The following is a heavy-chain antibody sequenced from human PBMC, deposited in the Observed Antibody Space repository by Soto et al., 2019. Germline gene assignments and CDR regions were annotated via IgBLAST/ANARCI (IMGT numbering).Heavy chain of an antibody. Sequence: PGGSLRLSCAASAITFNHHYMDCVRQAPGKGLEEVGSMRNKDNSYSTQYAASVKGRFTISRDGSRKSLYLQMNSLKTEDTAVYYCVRVRIYADESGRPFDIWGQGTVVTVSS. CDR1: AITFNHHY. CDR2: MRNKDNSYST. D-gene: IGHD2-8*01. V-gene: IGHV3-72*01. CDR3: VRVRIYADESGRPFDI. J-gene: IGHJ3*02.